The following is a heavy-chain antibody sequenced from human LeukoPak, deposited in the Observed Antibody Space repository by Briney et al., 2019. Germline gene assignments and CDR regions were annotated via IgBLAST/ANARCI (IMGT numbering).Heavy chain of an antibody. CDR3: ARGRGICSSTSCYTNFQH. J-gene: IGHJ1*01. CDR2: IIPIFGTA. CDR1: GGTFSSYT. V-gene: IGHV1-69*13. D-gene: IGHD2-2*02. Sequence: SVKVSCKASGGTFSSYTISWVRQAPGQGLEWMGGIIPIFGTANYAQKFQGRVTITADESTSTAYMELSSLRSEDTAVYYCARGRGICSSTSCYTNFQHWGQGTLVTVSS.